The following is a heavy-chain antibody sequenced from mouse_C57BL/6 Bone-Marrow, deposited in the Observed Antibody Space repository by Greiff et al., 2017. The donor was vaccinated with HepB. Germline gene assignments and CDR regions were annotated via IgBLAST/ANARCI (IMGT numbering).Heavy chain of an antibody. D-gene: IGHD1-1*01. CDR3: ARDRRYYGLFAY. CDR2: ISDGGSYT. CDR1: GFTFSSYA. V-gene: IGHV5-4*01. Sequence: EVKLMESGGGLVKPGGSLKLSCAASGFTFSSYAMSWVRQTPEKRLEWVATISDGGSYTYYPDNVKGRFTISRDNAKNNLYLQMSHLKSEDTAMYYCARDRRYYGLFAYWGQGTLVTVSA. J-gene: IGHJ3*01.